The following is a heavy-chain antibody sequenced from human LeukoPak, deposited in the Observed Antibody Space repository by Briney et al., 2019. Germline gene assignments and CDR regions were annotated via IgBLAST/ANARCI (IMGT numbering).Heavy chain of an antibody. CDR2: IKQDSSEE. CDR1: GFTFSDHY. J-gene: IGHJ4*02. Sequence: GGSLRLSCAASGFTFSDHYLDWVRQAPGKGLEWVANIKQDSSEEYYVDSVEGRFTISRDNAKNSLFLQMNSLRAEDTAVYYCARSLGFDYWGQGTLVTVSS. CDR3: ARSLGFDY. V-gene: IGHV3-7*01. D-gene: IGHD6-13*01.